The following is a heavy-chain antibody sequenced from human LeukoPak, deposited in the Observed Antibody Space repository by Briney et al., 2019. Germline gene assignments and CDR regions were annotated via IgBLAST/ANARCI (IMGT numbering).Heavy chain of an antibody. CDR1: GFTFSRYA. V-gene: IGHV3-30*04. D-gene: IGHD1-26*01. J-gene: IGHJ4*02. CDR3: ARGRGATKKY. Sequence: PGGSLRLSCAASGFTFSRYALHWVRQAPGEGLEWGAVISFDATKAYYADAVKGRFSISRDNSNSTLFLQMNSLRENATAVYHCARGRGATKKYWGQGTLVTVSS. CDR2: ISFDATKA.